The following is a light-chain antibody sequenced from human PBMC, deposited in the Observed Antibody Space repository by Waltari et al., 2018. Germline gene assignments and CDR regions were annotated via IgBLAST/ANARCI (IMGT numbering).Light chain of an antibody. V-gene: IGKV1-33*01. CDR2: DAS. J-gene: IGKJ4*01. CDR3: QQYDNLPLT. Sequence: DIQMTQSPSSLSASVGDRVTITSQASQDISNYLNWYQQKPGKAPKLLIYDASNLETGVPSRFSGSGSGTEFTFTIRSLQPEDIATYYCQQYDNLPLTFGGGTKVEIK. CDR1: QDISNY.